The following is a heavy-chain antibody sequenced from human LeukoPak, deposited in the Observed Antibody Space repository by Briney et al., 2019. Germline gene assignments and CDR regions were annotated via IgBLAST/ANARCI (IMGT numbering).Heavy chain of an antibody. Sequence: SETLSLTCAVYGGSFSGYYWSWIRQPPGKGLEWIGEINHSGSTNYNPSLKSRVTISVDTSKNQFSLKLSSVTAADTAVYYCASLYGGRYFDYWGQGTLVTVSS. CDR1: GGSFSGYY. D-gene: IGHD4/OR15-4a*01. CDR2: INHSGST. J-gene: IGHJ4*02. V-gene: IGHV4-34*01. CDR3: ASLYGGRYFDY.